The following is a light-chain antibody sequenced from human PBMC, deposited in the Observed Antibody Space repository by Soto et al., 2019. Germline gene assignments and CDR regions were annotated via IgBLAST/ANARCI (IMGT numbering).Light chain of an antibody. J-gene: IGKJ4*01. CDR3: QQANSFQLT. CDR1: QGISSW. Sequence: DIQMTQSPSSVSASVGYRVTSTWWASQGISSWLAWYQQKPGKDHKILIYASYSLQSGVTSRFSGSGSGTDFTLTIRSMQPEDFATYYCQQANSFQLTFGGGTKVDIK. CDR2: ASY. V-gene: IGKV1-12*01.